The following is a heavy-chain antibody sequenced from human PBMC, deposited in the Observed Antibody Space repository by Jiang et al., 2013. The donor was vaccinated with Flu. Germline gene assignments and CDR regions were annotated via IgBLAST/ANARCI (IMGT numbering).Heavy chain of an antibody. V-gene: IGHV1-18*01. J-gene: IGHJ3*02. CDR3: ARMTYFGLLIDAFDI. D-gene: IGHD3-9*01. CDR2: ISAYNGNT. Sequence: RQAPGQGLEWMGWISAYNGNTNYAQKLQGRVTMTTDTSTSTAYMELRSLRSDDTAVYYCARMTYFGLLIDAFDIWGQGTMVTVSS.